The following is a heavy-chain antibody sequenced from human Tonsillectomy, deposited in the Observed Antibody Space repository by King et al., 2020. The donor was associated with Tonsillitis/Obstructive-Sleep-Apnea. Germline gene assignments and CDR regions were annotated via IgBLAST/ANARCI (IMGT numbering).Heavy chain of an antibody. CDR3: ARGSFYQNYYYYYMDV. CDR2: INPNSGGT. CDR1: GYTFTGYY. D-gene: IGHD2-2*01. J-gene: IGHJ6*03. V-gene: IGHV1-2*04. Sequence: QLVQSGAEVKKPGASVKVSCKASGYTFTGYYMHWVRQAPGQGLEWMGWINPNSGGTNYAQKFKGWVTMTRDTSISTAYMELSRLGSDDTAVYYCARGSFYQNYYYYYMDVWGKGTTVTVSS.